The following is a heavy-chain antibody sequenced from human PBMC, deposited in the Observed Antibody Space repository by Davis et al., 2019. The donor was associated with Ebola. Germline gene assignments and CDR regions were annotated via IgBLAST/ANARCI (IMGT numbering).Heavy chain of an antibody. V-gene: IGHV3-7*01. Sequence: PGGSLRLSCAASGFTFSSFWMIWVRQAPGRGLEWVANIKQDGSEKYYVDSVKGRFTISRDNAKNSLYLQTSSLRAEDTAVYYCARGGTTVTTPLDYWGQGTLVTVSS. D-gene: IGHD4-11*01. CDR1: GFTFSSFW. CDR2: IKQDGSEK. J-gene: IGHJ4*02. CDR3: ARGGTTVTTPLDY.